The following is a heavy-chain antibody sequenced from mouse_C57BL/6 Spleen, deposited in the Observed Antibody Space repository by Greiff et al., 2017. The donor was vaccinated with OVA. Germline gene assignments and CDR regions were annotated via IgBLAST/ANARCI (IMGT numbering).Heavy chain of an antibody. Sequence: QVQLQQSGPELVKPGASVKISCKASGYAFSSSWMNWVKQRPGKGLEWIGRIYPGDGDTNYNGKFKGKATLTADKSSSTAYMQLSSLTSEDSAVYFCARNPHYYGSSYEFAYWGQGTLVTVSA. CDR1: GYAFSSSW. D-gene: IGHD1-1*01. J-gene: IGHJ3*01. V-gene: IGHV1-82*01. CDR2: IYPGDGDT. CDR3: ARNPHYYGSSYEFAY.